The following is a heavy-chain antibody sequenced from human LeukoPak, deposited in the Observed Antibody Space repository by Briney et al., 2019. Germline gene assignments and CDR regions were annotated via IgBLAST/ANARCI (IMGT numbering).Heavy chain of an antibody. J-gene: IGHJ4*02. V-gene: IGHV4-34*01. CDR3: ARARGYSYGPPGY. Sequence: SETLSLTCAVYGGSFSGYYWSWIRQPPGKGLEWIGEINHSGSTNYNPSLKSRVTISVDTSKNQFSLKLSSVTAADTAVYYCARARGYSYGPPGYWGQGTLVTVSS. D-gene: IGHD5-18*01. CDR1: GGSFSGYY. CDR2: INHSGST.